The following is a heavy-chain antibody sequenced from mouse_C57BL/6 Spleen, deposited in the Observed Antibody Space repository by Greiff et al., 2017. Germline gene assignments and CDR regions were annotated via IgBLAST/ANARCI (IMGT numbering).Heavy chain of an antibody. CDR2: IDPSDSYT. D-gene: IGHD2-3*01. Sequence: VQLQQPGAELVLPGASVKLSCKASGYTFTSYWMHWVKQRPGQGLEWIGEIDPSDSYTNYNQKFKGKSTLTVDKSSSTAYMQLSSLTSEDSAVYYCARKDGYYGDWGQGTTLTVSS. CDR3: ARKDGYYGD. V-gene: IGHV1-69*01. CDR1: GYTFTSYW. J-gene: IGHJ2*01.